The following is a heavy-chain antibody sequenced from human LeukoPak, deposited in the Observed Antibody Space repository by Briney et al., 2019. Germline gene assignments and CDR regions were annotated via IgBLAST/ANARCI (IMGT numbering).Heavy chain of an antibody. CDR3: AKDRTPDGRYEVDY. CDR2: IFGNGGSR. J-gene: IGHJ4*02. D-gene: IGHD3-16*02. V-gene: IGHV3-23*01. Sequence: GGSLRLSCTASGFSFSTYAMNWVRQAPGKGLEWVSVIFGNGGSRDYADSVKGRFTISRDNSKSTLYLQMNSLRAEDTAVYYCAKDRTPDGRYEVDYWGRGTLVTVSS. CDR1: GFSFSTYA.